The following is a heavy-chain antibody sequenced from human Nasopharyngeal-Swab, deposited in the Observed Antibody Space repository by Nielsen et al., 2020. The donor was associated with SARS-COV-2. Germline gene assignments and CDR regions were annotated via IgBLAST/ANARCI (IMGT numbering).Heavy chain of an antibody. J-gene: IGHJ6*03. D-gene: IGHD6-13*01. V-gene: IGHV3-9*01. CDR3: AKTAGAADYYYYYYMDV. CDR2: ISWNSGSI. Sequence: VRQAPGKGLEWVSGISWNSGSIGYADSVKGRFTISRDNSKNTLYLQMNSLRAEDTAVYYCAKTAGAADYYYYYYMDVWGKGTTVTVSS.